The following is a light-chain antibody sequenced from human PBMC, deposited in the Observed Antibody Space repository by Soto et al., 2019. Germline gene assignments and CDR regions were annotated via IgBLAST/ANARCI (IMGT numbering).Light chain of an antibody. V-gene: IGKV3-15*01. CDR1: QIISNN. CDR2: GAS. CDR3: QQYNNWPPVT. Sequence: EILMTQAPVTLSVAPGGRGNLSCRASQIISNNVAWYQQKSGQAPRLLIYGASTRVTDIPARFSGSGSGTEFTLTISSLQSEDFAIYYCQQYNNWPPVTFGQGTRLEIK. J-gene: IGKJ5*01.